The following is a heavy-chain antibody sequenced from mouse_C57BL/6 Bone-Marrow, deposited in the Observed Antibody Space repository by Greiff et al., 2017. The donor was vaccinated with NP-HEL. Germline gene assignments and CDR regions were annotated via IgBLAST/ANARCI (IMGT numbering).Heavy chain of an antibody. V-gene: IGHV14-4*01. J-gene: IGHJ1*03. Sequence: EVQLQQSGAELVRPGASVKLSCTASGFNIKDDYMHWVKQRPEQGLEWIGWIDPENGDTEYASKFQGKSTITADTSSNTAYLQLSSLTSEDTAVYYCTTDGIDVWGTGTTVTVSS. CDR3: TTDGIDV. CDR2: IDPENGDT. D-gene: IGHD2-1*01. CDR1: GFNIKDDY.